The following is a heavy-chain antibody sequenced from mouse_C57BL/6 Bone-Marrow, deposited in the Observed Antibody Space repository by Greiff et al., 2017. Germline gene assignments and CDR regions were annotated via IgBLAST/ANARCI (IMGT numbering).Heavy chain of an antibody. J-gene: IGHJ3*01. V-gene: IGHV1-81*01. CDR1: GYTFTSYG. D-gene: IGHD1-1*01. CDR3: SRRATVVATRAWFAY. Sequence: VQLQQSGAELARPGASVKLSCKASGYTFTSYGISWVKQRTGQGLEWIGEIYPRSGNTYYNEKFKGKATLTADKSSSTAYMELRSLTSEDSAVYFGSRRATVVATRAWFAYWGQGTLVTVSA. CDR2: IYPRSGNT.